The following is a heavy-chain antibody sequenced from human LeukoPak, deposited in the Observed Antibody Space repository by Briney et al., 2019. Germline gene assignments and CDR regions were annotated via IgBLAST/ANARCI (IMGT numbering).Heavy chain of an antibody. V-gene: IGHV1-69*04. J-gene: IGHJ6*02. CDR2: IIPILGIA. CDR3: ARDHGMDV. CDR1: EGTFSSYA. Sequence: ASVKVSCTASEGTFSSYAISWVRQAPGQGLEWMGRIIPILGIANYAQKFQGRVTITADKSTSTAYMELSNLRSEDTAVYYCARDHGMDVWGQGTTVTVYS.